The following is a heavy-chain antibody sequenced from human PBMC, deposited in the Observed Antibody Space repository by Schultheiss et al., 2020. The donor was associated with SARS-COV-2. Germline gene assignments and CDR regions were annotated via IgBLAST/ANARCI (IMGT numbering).Heavy chain of an antibody. V-gene: IGHV3-30*07. CDR1: GFTFSSYA. Sequence: GGSLRLSCAASGFTFSSYAMLWVRQAPGKGLEWVAIISYDGSNKYYADSVKGRFTISRDNSKNTLYLQMNSLRAEDTAVYYCARLLAAAGPFDYWGQGTLVTVSS. CDR2: ISYDGSNK. J-gene: IGHJ4*02. D-gene: IGHD6-13*01. CDR3: ARLLAAAGPFDY.